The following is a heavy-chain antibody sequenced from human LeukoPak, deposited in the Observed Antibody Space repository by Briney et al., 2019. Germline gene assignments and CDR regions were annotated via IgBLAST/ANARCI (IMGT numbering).Heavy chain of an antibody. V-gene: IGHV3-23*01. J-gene: IGHJ4*02. CDR1: GFTFSSCA. CDR2: ISGSGGST. Sequence: GGSLRLSCAASGFTFSSCAMSWVRQAPGKGLEWVSAISGSGGSTYYADSVKGRFTISRDNSKNTLYLQMNSLRAEDTAVYYCAKDRNKITIFGVVIFRAYFDYWGQGTLVTVSS. D-gene: IGHD3-3*01. CDR3: AKDRNKITIFGVVIFRAYFDY.